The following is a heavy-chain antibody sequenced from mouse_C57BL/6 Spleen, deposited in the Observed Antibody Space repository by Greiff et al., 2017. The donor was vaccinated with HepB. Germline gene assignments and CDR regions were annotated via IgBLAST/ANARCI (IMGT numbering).Heavy chain of an antibody. CDR3: ASDGHYGDFDV. CDR2: IHPNSGST. V-gene: IGHV1-64*01. D-gene: IGHD2-3*01. J-gene: IGHJ1*03. Sequence: QVQLQQPGAELVKPGASVKLSCKASGYTFTSYWMHWVKQRPGQGLEWIGMIHPNSGSTNYNEKFKSKATLTVDKSSSTAYMQLSSLTSEDSAVYYCASDGHYGDFDVWGTGTTVTVSS. CDR1: GYTFTSYW.